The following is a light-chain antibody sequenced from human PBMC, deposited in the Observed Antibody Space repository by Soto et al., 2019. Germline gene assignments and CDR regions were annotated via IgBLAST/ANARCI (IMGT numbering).Light chain of an antibody. CDR1: QSISSY. Sequence: DIQMTQSPSSLSASVGDRVTITCRASQSISSYLNWYQQKPGKAPKLLIYAASSLQSGVPSRFSGSLAATYFTLSISRLQPKDFATYSRQQSYSPPRWFGQRSK. CDR3: QQSYSPPRW. V-gene: IGKV1-39*01. CDR2: AAS. J-gene: IGKJ1*01.